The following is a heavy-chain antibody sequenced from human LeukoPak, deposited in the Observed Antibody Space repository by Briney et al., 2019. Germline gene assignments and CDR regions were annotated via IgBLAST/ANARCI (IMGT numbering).Heavy chain of an antibody. Sequence: GGSLRLSCAASGFTFSSYWMHWVRQAPGKGLVWVSRINSDGSSTSYADSVKGRFTISRDNAKNTLYLQMNSLRAEDTAVYYCARGPYSSGWYYFDYWGRGTLVTVSS. D-gene: IGHD6-19*01. CDR1: GFTFSSYW. V-gene: IGHV3-74*01. CDR2: INSDGSST. J-gene: IGHJ4*02. CDR3: ARGPYSSGWYYFDY.